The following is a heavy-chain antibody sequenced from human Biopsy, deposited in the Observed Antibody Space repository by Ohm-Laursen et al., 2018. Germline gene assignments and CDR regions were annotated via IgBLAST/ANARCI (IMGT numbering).Heavy chain of an antibody. CDR3: VRGVDYYDPYHYYALDV. V-gene: IGHV4-4*07. CDR2: IYTSGIT. CDR1: GGSLSSYS. D-gene: IGHD3-22*01. Sequence: GTLSLTCTVSGGSLSSYSWSWIRQPAGKGLEWIGQIYTSGITNYNPSLKSRVTISVDTSKNQFSLKVRSVTAADTAVYYCVRGVDYYDPYHYYALDVWGQGTTVTVSS. J-gene: IGHJ6*02.